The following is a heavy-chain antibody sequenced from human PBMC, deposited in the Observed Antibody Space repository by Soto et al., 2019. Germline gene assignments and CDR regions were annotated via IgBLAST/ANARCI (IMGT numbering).Heavy chain of an antibody. J-gene: IGHJ4*02. CDR3: ARLGGWLLEVSYYFDY. Sequence: SETLSLTCTVSGGSISSSSYYWGWIRQPPGKGLEWIGSIYYSGSTYYNPSLKSRVTISVDTSKNQFSLKLSSVTAADTAVYYCARLGGWLLEVSYYFDYWGQGTLVTVSS. CDR1: GGSISSSSYY. D-gene: IGHD3-9*01. CDR2: IYYSGST. V-gene: IGHV4-39*01.